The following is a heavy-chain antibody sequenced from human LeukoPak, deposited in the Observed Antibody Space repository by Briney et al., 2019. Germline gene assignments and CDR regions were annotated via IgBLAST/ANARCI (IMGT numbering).Heavy chain of an antibody. J-gene: IGHJ6*03. CDR1: GGSISSSSDN. V-gene: IGHV4-39*01. CDR2: IYYTGIT. CDR3: ARQGRATVVMYMDD. Sequence: SSETLSLTCSVSGGSISSSSDNWGWIRQPPGKGLEWIGRIYYTGITYYNPSLMSRVTMSVDTSKNQFSLRLTSVTAADTAMYYCARQGRATVVMYMDDWGKGTTVTVSS. D-gene: IGHD4-23*01.